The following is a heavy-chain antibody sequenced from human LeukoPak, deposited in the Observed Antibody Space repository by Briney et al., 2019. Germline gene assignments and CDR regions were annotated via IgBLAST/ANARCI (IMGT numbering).Heavy chain of an antibody. CDR1: GGSISNTNYY. D-gene: IGHD3-3*01. V-gene: IGHV4-39*01. CDR2: FYYSGST. Sequence: SETLSLTCTVSGGSISNTNYYWGWIRQPPGKGLEWIGSFYYSGSTYYNPSLKSRVTISVDTSKNQFSLKLGPVSAADTAVYYCARHVRSPNEDFWSGYYWGQGTLVTVSS. J-gene: IGHJ4*02. CDR3: ARHVRSPNEDFWSGYY.